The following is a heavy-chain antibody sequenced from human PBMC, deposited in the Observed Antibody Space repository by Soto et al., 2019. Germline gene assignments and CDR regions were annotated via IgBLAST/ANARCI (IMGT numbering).Heavy chain of an antibody. CDR3: VLAATPDTAMVTVDY. V-gene: IGHV1-69*13. CDR1: GGTFSSYA. CDR2: IIPIFGTA. J-gene: IGHJ4*02. D-gene: IGHD5-18*01. Sequence: ASVKVSCKASGGTFSSYAISWVRQAPGQGLEWMGGIIPIFGTANYAQKFQGRVTITADESTSTAYMELSGLRSEDTAVYYCVLAATPDTAMVTVDYWGQGTLVTVSS.